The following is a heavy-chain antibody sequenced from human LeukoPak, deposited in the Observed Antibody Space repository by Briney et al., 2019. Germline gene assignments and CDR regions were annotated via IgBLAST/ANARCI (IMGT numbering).Heavy chain of an antibody. J-gene: IGHJ4*02. CDR3: AIGGDSITSCYRCFNY. CDR2: IYPDDSDT. V-gene: IGHV5-51*01. CDR1: GYSFTNYW. Sequence: GESLKISCEGSGYSFTNYWIGWVRQMPGKGLEWMGIIYPDDSDTRYSPSFQGQVTISADKSIGTAYLQWSSLKASDTAMYYCAIGGDSITSCYRCFNYWGQGTLVTVSS. D-gene: IGHD2-2*01.